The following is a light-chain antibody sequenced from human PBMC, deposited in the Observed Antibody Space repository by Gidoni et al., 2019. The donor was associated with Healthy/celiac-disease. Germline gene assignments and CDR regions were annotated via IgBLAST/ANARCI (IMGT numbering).Light chain of an antibody. Sequence: QSVLTQPPSVSAAPGPTVTISCSGSSSNIENNYVSWYQQPPGTAPKLLIHGNNKRPSGIPDQFSGSKSGTSATLGSTGLQTGDEADYYCGTWDNSLSAVVFGGGTKLTVL. CDR1: SSNIENNY. CDR2: GNN. J-gene: IGLJ2*01. CDR3: GTWDNSLSAVV. V-gene: IGLV1-51*02.